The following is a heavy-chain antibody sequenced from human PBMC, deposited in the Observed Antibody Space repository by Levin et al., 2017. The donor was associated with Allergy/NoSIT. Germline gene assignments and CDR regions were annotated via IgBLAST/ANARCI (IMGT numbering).Heavy chain of an antibody. CDR2: ISGSGDSI. D-gene: IGHD1-26*01. J-gene: IGHJ4*02. CDR1: GFTFNNDE. V-gene: IGHV3-48*03. Sequence: GSLRLSCAASGFTFNNDELNWVRQAPGKGLEWVSYISGSGDSIYYADSVKGRFTISRDNAKNSLYLQMNSLRAEDTAVYFCARGGSYLTKGFDYWGQGTLVTVSS. CDR3: ARGGSYLTKGFDY.